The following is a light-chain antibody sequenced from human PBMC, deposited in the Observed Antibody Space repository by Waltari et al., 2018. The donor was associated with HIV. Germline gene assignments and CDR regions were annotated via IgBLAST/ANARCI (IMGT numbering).Light chain of an antibody. V-gene: IGLV1-44*01. CDR1: NSKIGSKT. Sequence: QSVLTQPPSASGTPGQRVTISCSGRNSKIGSKTVNWYQQLPGTAPKPLIYGNTQRPSGVPDRFSGSKSGTSASLAISGLQSEDEADYYCAAWDDSLNGEVVFGGGTKLTVL. J-gene: IGLJ2*01. CDR2: GNT. CDR3: AAWDDSLNGEVV.